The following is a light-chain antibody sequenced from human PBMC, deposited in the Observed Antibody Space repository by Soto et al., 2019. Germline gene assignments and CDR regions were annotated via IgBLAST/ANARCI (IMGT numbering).Light chain of an antibody. CDR3: CSSAGTYTSL. J-gene: IGLJ3*02. CDR1: SSDVGGYNY. Sequence: QSALTQPRSVSGSPGQSVTISCTGTSSDVGGYNYVSWYQQHPGKAPKLIIYDVSKRPSGVPDRFSGSKSGNTASLTISGLQAEDEADYYCCSSAGTYTSLFGGGTKLTVL. CDR2: DVS. V-gene: IGLV2-11*01.